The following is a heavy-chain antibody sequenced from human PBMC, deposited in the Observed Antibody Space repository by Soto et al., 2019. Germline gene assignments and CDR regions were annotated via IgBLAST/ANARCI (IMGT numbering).Heavy chain of an antibody. V-gene: IGHV4-61*01. D-gene: IGHD3-9*01. Sequence: SETLSLTCTVSGGSISRGSNYWNWIRQPPGKGLEWIGCIYYTGTTNYNPSLKSRVTMSVDTSKNQFSLNLGSLTAADTAVYYCARDVRYFDWSYFDFWGQGALVTVSS. J-gene: IGHJ4*02. CDR1: GGSISRGSNY. CDR3: ARDVRYFDWSYFDF. CDR2: IYYTGTT.